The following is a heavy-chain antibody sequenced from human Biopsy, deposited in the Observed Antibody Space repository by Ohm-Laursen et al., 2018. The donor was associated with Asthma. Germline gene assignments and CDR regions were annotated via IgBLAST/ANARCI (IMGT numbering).Heavy chain of an antibody. CDR3: AKDRFGNSVTSKYYYYGIDV. J-gene: IGHJ6*02. CDR1: GFTFSSSA. V-gene: IGHV3-23*01. Sequence: SLRLSCSASGFTFSSSAMSWVRQAPGKGLERVSAITGSGGTTYYADSVRGRFTISRDNVRNRLHLQMSSLRPDDSAAYHCAKDRFGNSVTSKYYYYGIDVWGPGTTVTVSS. CDR2: ITGSGGTT. D-gene: IGHD3-16*01.